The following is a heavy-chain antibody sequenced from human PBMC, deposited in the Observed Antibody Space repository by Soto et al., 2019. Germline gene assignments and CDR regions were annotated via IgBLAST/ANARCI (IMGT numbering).Heavy chain of an antibody. CDR2: IFSNDAK. CDR1: GFSLTNSGMG. J-gene: IGHJ4*02. V-gene: IGHV2-26*01. D-gene: IGHD6-25*01. Sequence: QVTLKESCPVLVKPTETLTLTCTVSGFSLTNSGMGVSWIRQPPGKALEWLAHIFSNDAKFYTRSLMSRLTISRDTAKSQVVLTMTNMDNADTGTYYCDRAADLYSVDYWGQGSLVTVSS. CDR3: DRAADLYSVDY.